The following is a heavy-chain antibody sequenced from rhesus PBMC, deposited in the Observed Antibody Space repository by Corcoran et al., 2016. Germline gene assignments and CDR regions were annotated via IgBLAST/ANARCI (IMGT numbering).Heavy chain of an antibody. CDR3: ARQYSWNNFRFDV. CDR1: GYLISSGHY. CDR2: ISGSSGST. Sequence: QVQLQESGPGLVKPSATLSLTCAVSGYLISSGHYGGWIRLPQGKGVVYIGYISGSSGSTYYNPSLKSRVTISKDTSKNQFSLKLSSVTAADTAVYYCARQYSWNNFRFDVWGPGVLVTVSS. D-gene: IGHD1-20*01. J-gene: IGHJ5-1*01. V-gene: IGHV4-99*01.